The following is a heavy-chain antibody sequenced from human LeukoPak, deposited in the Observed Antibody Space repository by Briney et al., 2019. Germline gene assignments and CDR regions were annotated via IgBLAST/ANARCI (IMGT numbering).Heavy chain of an antibody. CDR2: ISNDGSNK. J-gene: IGHJ6*02. Sequence: GGSLRLSCAGSGFTFSTYAVHWVRQAPGKGLEWVAVISNDGSNKYYADSVKGRFTISRDNSKNTMYLQINSLRAEDTAVYYCARGGYVECYGVDVWGQGTTVTVSS. D-gene: IGHD5-12*01. CDR3: ARGGYVECYGVDV. V-gene: IGHV3-30-3*01. CDR1: GFTFSTYA.